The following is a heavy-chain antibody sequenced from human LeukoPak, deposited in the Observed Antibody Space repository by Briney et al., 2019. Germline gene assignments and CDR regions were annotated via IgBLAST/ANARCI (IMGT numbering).Heavy chain of an antibody. CDR3: ARDRPGFSGYYHGMDV. J-gene: IGHJ6*04. Sequence: PSETLSLTCTVSGGSISSYYWSWIRQPPGKGLEWIGYIYYSGSTNYNPSLKSRVTISVDTSKNQFSLKLSSVTAADTAVYYCARDRPGFSGYYHGMDVWGKGTTVTVSS. D-gene: IGHD3-10*01. V-gene: IGHV4-59*01. CDR1: GGSISSYY. CDR2: IYYSGST.